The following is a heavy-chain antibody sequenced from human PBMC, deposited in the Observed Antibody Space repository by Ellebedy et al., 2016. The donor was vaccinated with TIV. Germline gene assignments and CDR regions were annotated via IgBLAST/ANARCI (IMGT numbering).Heavy chain of an antibody. Sequence: AASVKVSCKASGYTFTSYYMHWVRQAPGQGLEWMGWTSAYNGNTNYAPKLQGRVTMTTDTSTSTAYMELRSLRSDDTAVYYCAGDRMRGDPRSSYYYGLDVWGQGTTVTVSS. J-gene: IGHJ6*02. CDR1: GYTFTSYY. V-gene: IGHV1-18*04. CDR3: AGDRMRGDPRSSYYYGLDV. D-gene: IGHD3-16*01. CDR2: TSAYNGNT.